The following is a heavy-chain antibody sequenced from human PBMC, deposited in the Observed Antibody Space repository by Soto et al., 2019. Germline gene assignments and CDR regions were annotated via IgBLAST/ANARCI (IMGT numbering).Heavy chain of an antibody. D-gene: IGHD3-22*01. J-gene: IGHJ3*02. CDR2: IIPIFGTA. CDR1: GGTFSSYA. CDR3: ARDRNSNGYHKFKAGLNAFDI. V-gene: IGHV1-69*06. Sequence: SVKVSCKASGGTFSSYAISWVRQAPGQGLEWMGGIIPIFGTANYAQKFQGRVTITADKSTSTAYMELSSLRSEDTAVYYCARDRNSNGYHKFKAGLNAFDILGQGTMVTVSS.